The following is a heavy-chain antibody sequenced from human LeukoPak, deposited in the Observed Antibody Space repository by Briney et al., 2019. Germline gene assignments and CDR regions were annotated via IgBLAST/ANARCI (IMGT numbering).Heavy chain of an antibody. J-gene: IGHJ4*02. CDR3: ALDRRDPGAYYFDY. D-gene: IGHD1-26*01. V-gene: IGHV3-53*01. Sequence: GGSLRLSCAASGFTVSSNYMSWVRQAPGKGLEWVSVIYSGGSTYYADSVKGRFTISRDNSKNTLYLQMNSLRAEDTAVYYCALDRRDPGAYYFDYWGQGTLVTVSS. CDR1: GFTVSSNY. CDR2: IYSGGST.